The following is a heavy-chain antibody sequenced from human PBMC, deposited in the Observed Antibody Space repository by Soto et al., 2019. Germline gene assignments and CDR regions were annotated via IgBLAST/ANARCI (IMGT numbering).Heavy chain of an antibody. Sequence: GGSLRLSCAASGFTFSSYAMSWVRQAPGKGLEWVSAISGSGGSTYYADSVKGRFTISRDNSKNTLYLQMNSLRAEDTAVYYCAKSASRVSAIGETFDYWGQGTLVTVSS. CDR2: ISGSGGST. V-gene: IGHV3-23*01. D-gene: IGHD3-10*01. CDR1: GFTFSSYA. CDR3: AKSASRVSAIGETFDY. J-gene: IGHJ4*02.